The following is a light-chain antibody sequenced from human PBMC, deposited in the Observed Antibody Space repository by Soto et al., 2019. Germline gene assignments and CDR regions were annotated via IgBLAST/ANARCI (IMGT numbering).Light chain of an antibody. J-gene: IGKJ4*01. CDR1: QSVTVNS. V-gene: IGKV3-20*01. Sequence: EILLTQSPSTLSLSPGEGVTLSCRASQSVTVNSLAWYQQKPGQAPRLLIYAASTRDTAVPDRFTGSGSGTDFALTISRLEPEDFALYYCQQYATSPLTFGGGTKVDIK. CDR2: AAS. CDR3: QQYATSPLT.